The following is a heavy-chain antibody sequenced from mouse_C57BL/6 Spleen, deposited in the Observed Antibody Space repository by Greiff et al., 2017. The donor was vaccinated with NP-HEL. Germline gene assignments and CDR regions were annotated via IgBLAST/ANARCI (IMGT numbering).Heavy chain of an antibody. Sequence: QVQLQQPGAELVMPGASVKLSCKASGYTFTSYWMHWVKQRPGQGLEWIGEIDPSDSYTNYNQKFKGKSTLTVDKSSSTAYMQLSSLTSEDSAVYYCARRGYYSVHYYAMDYWGQGTSVTVSS. CDR1: GYTFTSYW. J-gene: IGHJ4*01. CDR2: IDPSDSYT. CDR3: ARRGYYSVHYYAMDY. D-gene: IGHD2-12*01. V-gene: IGHV1-69*01.